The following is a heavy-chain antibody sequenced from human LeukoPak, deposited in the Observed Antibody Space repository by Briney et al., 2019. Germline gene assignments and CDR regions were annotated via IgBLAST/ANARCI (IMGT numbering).Heavy chain of an antibody. CDR1: GYSISSGYY. CDR3: ARGLPGGQLSRYDY. J-gene: IGHJ4*02. D-gene: IGHD6-13*01. CDR2: IYQSGKT. Sequence: SETLSLTCSVSGYSISSGYYWGWIRQPPGKGLEWMGIIYQSGKTYCNPSLESRVTISVDTSKNQFSLKMNSMTAADSAMYYCARGLPGGQLSRYDYWGQGTLVTVSS. V-gene: IGHV4-38-2*02.